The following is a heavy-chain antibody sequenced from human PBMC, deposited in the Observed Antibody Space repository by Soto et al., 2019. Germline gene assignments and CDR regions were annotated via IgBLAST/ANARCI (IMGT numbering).Heavy chain of an antibody. CDR1: GYSFTSYW. Sequence: PGESLKISCKGSGYSFTSYWISWVRQMPGKGLEGMGRIDPSDSYTNYSPSFQGHVTISADKSISTAYLQWSSLKASDTAMYYCARVHYYYYGMDVWGQGTTVTVSS. V-gene: IGHV5-10-1*01. CDR3: ARVHYYYYGMDV. CDR2: IDPSDSYT. D-gene: IGHD3-10*01. J-gene: IGHJ6*02.